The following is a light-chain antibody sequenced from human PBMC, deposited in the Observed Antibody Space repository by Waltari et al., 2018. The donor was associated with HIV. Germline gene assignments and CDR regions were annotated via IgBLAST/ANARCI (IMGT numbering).Light chain of an antibody. Sequence: QSALTQPASVSGSPGQSITISCTGTINDIGGYKSVSCYQHHPGRAPRLIIDEVNYRPSGVSARFSGSKSDNPASLTISVLLPDDDAIDYCCSYTVSSTYVFGPGTKVTVL. CDR3: CSYTVSSTYV. CDR2: EVN. J-gene: IGLJ1*01. V-gene: IGLV2-14*01. CDR1: INDIGGYKS.